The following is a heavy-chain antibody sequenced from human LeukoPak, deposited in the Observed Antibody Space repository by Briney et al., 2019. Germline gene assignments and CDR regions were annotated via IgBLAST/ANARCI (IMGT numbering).Heavy chain of an antibody. D-gene: IGHD6-6*01. J-gene: IGHJ4*02. V-gene: IGHV3-23*01. CDR1: GFTFSSYA. CDR2: ISGSGGST. CDR3: AKDPAIILAARPAPLDY. Sequence: PGGSLRLSCAASGFTFSSYAMSWVRQAPGKGLEWVSAISGSGGSTYYADSVKGRFTISRDNSKNTLYLQMNSLRAEDTAVYYCAKDPAIILAARPAPLDYWGQGTLVTVSS.